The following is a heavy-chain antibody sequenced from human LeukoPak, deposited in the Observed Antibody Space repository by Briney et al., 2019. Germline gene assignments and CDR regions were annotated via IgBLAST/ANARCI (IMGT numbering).Heavy chain of an antibody. D-gene: IGHD3-3*01. CDR1: DVSIFRSNW. CDR2: ISPSGST. CDR3: ARQHYDFWSGYYTGYFDY. J-gene: IGHJ4*02. V-gene: IGHV4-4*02. Sequence: SETLSLTCAVSDVSIFRSNWWSWVRQPPGKGLEWIGQISPSGSTNYSPSLKSRVTISVDTSKNQFSLKLSSVTAADTAVYYCARQHYDFWSGYYTGYFDYWGQGTLVTVSS.